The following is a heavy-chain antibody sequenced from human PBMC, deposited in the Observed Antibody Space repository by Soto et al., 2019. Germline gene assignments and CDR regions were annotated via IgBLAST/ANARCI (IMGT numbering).Heavy chain of an antibody. Sequence: DVQLVESGGGLVKPGGSLRLSCVASGFTFTSYSMLWVRQPPGKGLEWVSSISSDHNYIYYADSVKGRFTISRDNAKNALYLQMISLRAEDTAVYYCARGRTCTGATRYGGGDYWGQGALVTVSS. CDR3: ARGRTCTGATRYGGGDY. J-gene: IGHJ4*02. CDR1: GFTFTSYS. V-gene: IGHV3-21*02. D-gene: IGHD2-8*02. CDR2: ISSDHNYI.